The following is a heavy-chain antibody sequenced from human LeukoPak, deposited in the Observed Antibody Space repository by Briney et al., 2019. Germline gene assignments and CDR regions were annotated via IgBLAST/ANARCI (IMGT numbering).Heavy chain of an antibody. CDR2: INPSGGST. J-gene: IGHJ4*02. Sequence: ASVKVSCKASGYTFTSYYMHWVRRAPGQGLEWMGIINPSGGSTNYAQKFQGRVTITADESTSTAYMELSSLRSEDTAVYYCARAYGSGYESPFDYWGQGTLVTVSS. CDR3: ARAYGSGYESPFDY. CDR1: GYTFTSYY. V-gene: IGHV1-46*01. D-gene: IGHD5-12*01.